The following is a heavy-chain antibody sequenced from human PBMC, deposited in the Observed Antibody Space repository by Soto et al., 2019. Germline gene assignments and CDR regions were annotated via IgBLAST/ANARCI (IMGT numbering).Heavy chain of an antibody. Sequence: GGSLRLSCAASGFTFNNAWMNWVRQAPGKGLEWVGRIKSRTDGGTTDYAAPVKGRFTISRDDSKNTLYLEMNSLKTEDTAVYYCTASCAGGICYVGHWGQGTLVTVSS. D-gene: IGHD2-8*02. CDR1: GFTFNNAW. CDR3: TASCAGGICYVGH. CDR2: IKSRTDGGTT. J-gene: IGHJ4*02. V-gene: IGHV3-15*07.